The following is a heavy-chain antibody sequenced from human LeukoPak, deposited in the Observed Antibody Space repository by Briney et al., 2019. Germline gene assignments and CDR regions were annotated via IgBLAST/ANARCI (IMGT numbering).Heavy chain of an antibody. CDR1: GFTFSSYS. D-gene: IGHD3-22*01. CDR3: ARQESRNYYYEGLDY. CDR2: ISYNGGKK. J-gene: IGHJ4*02. Sequence: PGGSLRLSCAASGFTFSSYSMNWVRQAPGKGLEWVALISYNGGKKDYADSVKGRFTIDRDNSKNTVYLQMNSLRPDDTAIYFCARQESRNYYYEGLDYWGQGNLVTVSS. V-gene: IGHV3-30*03.